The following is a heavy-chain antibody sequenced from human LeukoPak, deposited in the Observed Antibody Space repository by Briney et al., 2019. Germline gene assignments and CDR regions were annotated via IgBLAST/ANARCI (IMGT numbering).Heavy chain of an antibody. V-gene: IGHV3-21*01. D-gene: IGHD6-13*01. J-gene: IGHJ4*02. CDR2: ISSSSSYI. CDR3: ARDRGSWGKPGPFPQDY. CDR1: GFTFSSYS. Sequence: GGSLRLSCAASGFTFSSYSMNWVRQAPGKGLEWVSSISSSSSYIYYADSVKGRFTISRDNAKNSLYLQMNSLRAEDTAVYYCARDRGSWGKPGPFPQDYWGQGTLVTVSS.